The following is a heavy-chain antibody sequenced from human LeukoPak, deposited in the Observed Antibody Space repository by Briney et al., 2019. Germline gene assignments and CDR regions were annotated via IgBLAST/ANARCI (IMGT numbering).Heavy chain of an antibody. J-gene: IGHJ6*02. Sequence: PSETLSLTCTVSSGSISSDYWSWIRQPPGKGLEWIGYIYYSGTTNYNPSLKSRVTMSVDTSNKLFSLKLSSVTAADTAVYYCAKYVSARGPPYALAVWGQGTTVTVSS. CDR1: SGSISSDY. CDR2: IYYSGTT. CDR3: AKYVSARGPPYALAV. D-gene: IGHD2/OR15-2a*01. V-gene: IGHV4-59*01.